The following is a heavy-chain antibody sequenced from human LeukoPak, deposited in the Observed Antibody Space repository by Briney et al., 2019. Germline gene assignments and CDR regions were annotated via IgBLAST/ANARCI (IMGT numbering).Heavy chain of an antibody. Sequence: ALVKVSCKVSGYTLTELSMHWVRQAPGKGLEWMGGFDPEDGETIYAQKFQGRVTMTEDTSTDTAYMELSSLRSEDTAVYYCATLPYDSSGQEFDYWGQGTLVTVSS. V-gene: IGHV1-24*01. D-gene: IGHD3-22*01. CDR1: GYTLTELS. CDR3: ATLPYDSSGQEFDY. CDR2: FDPEDGET. J-gene: IGHJ4*02.